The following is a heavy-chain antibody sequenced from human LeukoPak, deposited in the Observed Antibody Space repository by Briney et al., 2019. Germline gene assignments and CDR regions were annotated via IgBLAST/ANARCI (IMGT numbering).Heavy chain of an antibody. D-gene: IGHD3-16*01. J-gene: IGHJ4*02. CDR2: IYYDGST. V-gene: IGHV4-59*01. CDR3: ARYDWGKYFDY. Sequence: SETLSLTCTVSGASISNYYWSWIRQPPGKGLEWIGYIYYDGSTNYNPSLKSRVTMSVDTSKNQFSLKLSSVTAADTAVYYCARYDWGKYFDYWGQGTLLTVSS. CDR1: GASISNYY.